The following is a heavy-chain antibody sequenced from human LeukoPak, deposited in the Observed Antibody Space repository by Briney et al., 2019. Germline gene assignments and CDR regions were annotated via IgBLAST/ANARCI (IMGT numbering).Heavy chain of an antibody. CDR1: GYIFTSYA. V-gene: IGHV1-3*01. J-gene: IGHJ4*02. CDR2: INAGNGNT. CDR3: ARDKVLTGYRQLFDY. Sequence: ASVKVSCKASGYIFTSYAIQWVRQAPGQRLEWMGWINAGNGNTRYSEKFQDKLTITSDKSATTVYMELSSLTSEDTAVYYCARDKVLTGYRQLFDYWGQGTLVTVSS. D-gene: IGHD3-9*01.